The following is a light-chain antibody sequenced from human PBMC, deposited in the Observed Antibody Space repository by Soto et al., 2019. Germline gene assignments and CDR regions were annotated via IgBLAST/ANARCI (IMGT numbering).Light chain of an antibody. CDR1: SSNIGSNP. CDR3: ASWDDSLSGVL. J-gene: IGLJ2*01. V-gene: IGLV1-44*01. Sequence: QSVLTPSPSASGTPGQRVTISCSGSSSNIGSNPVHWYQQLPGSAPKLLIHNNHQRPAGVPDRFSASKSGTSASLAIGGPQSEDEADYYCASWDDSLSGVLFGGGTQLTVL. CDR2: NNH.